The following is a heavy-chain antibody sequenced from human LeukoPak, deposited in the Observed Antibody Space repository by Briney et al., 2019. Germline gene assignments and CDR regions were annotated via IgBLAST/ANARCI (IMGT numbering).Heavy chain of an antibody. V-gene: IGHV1-8*01. Sequence: ASVKVSCKASGYTFTSYDINWVRQATGQGLEWMGWMNPNSGNTGYAQKFQGRVTMTRNTSISTAYMELSSLRSEDTAVYYCARARPTAAAVDYWGQGTLVTVSS. D-gene: IGHD6-25*01. CDR2: MNPNSGNT. CDR1: GYTFTSYD. J-gene: IGHJ4*02. CDR3: ARARPTAAAVDY.